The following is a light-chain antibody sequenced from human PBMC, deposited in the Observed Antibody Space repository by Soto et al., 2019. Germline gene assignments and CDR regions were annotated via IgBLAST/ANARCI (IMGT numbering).Light chain of an antibody. J-gene: IGLJ2*01. CDR2: DSD. CDR3: QSYDNSHDWDVI. V-gene: IGLV1-40*01. Sequence: CPGSSSNIGAGYAVHWYQQRPGTAPKLLISDSDNRPSGVPDRFSGSKSGTSASLAITGLQAEDEADYYYQSYDNSHDWDVIFGGGTQLTVL. CDR1: SSNIGAGYA.